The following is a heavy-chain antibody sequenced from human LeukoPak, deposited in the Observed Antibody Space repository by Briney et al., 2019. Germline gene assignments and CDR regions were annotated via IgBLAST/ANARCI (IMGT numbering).Heavy chain of an antibody. V-gene: IGHV4-4*02. CDR2: IYHSGST. CDR1: GGSVSSSNW. CDR3: ARKGYGDYADLQSTDPSWYYFDY. D-gene: IGHD4-17*01. Sequence: SETLSLTCAVSGGSVSSSNWWSWVRQPPGKGLEWIGEIYHSGSTNYNPSLKSRVTISVDKSKNQFSLKLSSVTAADTAVYYCARKGYGDYADLQSTDPSWYYFDYWGQGTLVTVSS. J-gene: IGHJ4*02.